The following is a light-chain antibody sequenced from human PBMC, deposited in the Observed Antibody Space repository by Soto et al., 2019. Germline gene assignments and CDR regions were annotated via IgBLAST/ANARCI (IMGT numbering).Light chain of an antibody. CDR1: LSVSSSY. Sequence: EIGLTQAPGTLSLSPEERATLSCRSSLSVSSSYLAWYQQKPGQAPRLLIYDVSSRATGIPDRFSGSGSGTDFTLTISRLEPEDYAVYYCQQYGSSPTFGQGTKVEIK. V-gene: IGKV3-20*01. CDR2: DVS. J-gene: IGKJ1*01. CDR3: QQYGSSPT.